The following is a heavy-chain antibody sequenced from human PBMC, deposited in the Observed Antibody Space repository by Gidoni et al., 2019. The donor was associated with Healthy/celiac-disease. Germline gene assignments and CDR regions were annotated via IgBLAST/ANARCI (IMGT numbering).Heavy chain of an antibody. CDR2: ISGSGGST. V-gene: IGHV3-23*01. CDR3: AALRAANYFDY. Sequence: EVQLLESGGGVVQPGGSLRLSCSASGFTFSSYAMSWVRQAPGKGLEWVSAISGSGGSTYYADSVKGRFTIPRDNSKNTLYLQMNSLRAEDTAVYYCAALRAANYFDYWGQGTLVTVSS. CDR1: GFTFSSYA. J-gene: IGHJ4*02. D-gene: IGHD6-13*01.